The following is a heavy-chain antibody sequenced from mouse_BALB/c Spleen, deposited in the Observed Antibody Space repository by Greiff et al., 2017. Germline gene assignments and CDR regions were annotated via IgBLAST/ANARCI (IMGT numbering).Heavy chain of an antibody. V-gene: IGHV1S127*01. CDR3: ARGYPSSYFDY. Sequence: QVQLQQPGPELVRPAASVRMSCKASGYTFTSYCLHWVKQRPGQGLEWIGMIDPSNSETRLNQKFKDKATLNVDKSSNTAYMQLSILTSEDSAVYYCARGYPSSYFDYWGQGTTLTVSS. J-gene: IGHJ2*01. CDR1: GYTFTSYC. CDR2: IDPSNSET. D-gene: IGHD1-3*01.